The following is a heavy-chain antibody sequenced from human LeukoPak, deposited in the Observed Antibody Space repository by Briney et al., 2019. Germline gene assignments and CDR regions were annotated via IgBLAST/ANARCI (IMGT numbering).Heavy chain of an antibody. Sequence: GGSLRLSCAAPGFTFSTFWMSWVRQAPGKGLEWVASINQDGSEKYYVGSMKGRFTVSRDNAKNSLYLQMDSLRAEDTAVYYCARGGTFVSDYWGQGTLVTVSS. CDR3: ARGGTFVSDY. CDR2: INQDGSEK. D-gene: IGHD1-1*01. J-gene: IGHJ4*02. V-gene: IGHV3-7*01. CDR1: GFTFSTFW.